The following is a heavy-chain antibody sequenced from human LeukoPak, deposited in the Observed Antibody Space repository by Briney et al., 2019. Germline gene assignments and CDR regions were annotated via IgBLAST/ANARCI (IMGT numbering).Heavy chain of an antibody. J-gene: IGHJ4*02. CDR1: GGSFSGYY. V-gene: IGHV4-34*01. CDR3: ARVTDVYNPDFDY. D-gene: IGHD5-24*01. CDR2: VNHSGGT. Sequence: SETLSLTCAVYGGSFSGYYWTWIRQTPGEGLEWIGEVNHSGGTLYNPSMRSRVTISVDKSKDQFSLKLSSVTAADTAMYYCARVTDVYNPDFDYWGQGTLVTVSS.